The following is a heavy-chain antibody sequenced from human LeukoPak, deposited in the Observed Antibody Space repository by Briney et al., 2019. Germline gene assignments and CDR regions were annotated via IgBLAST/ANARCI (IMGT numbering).Heavy chain of an antibody. J-gene: IGHJ5*02. CDR3: ARAWYSSSWDLHWFDP. Sequence: RPSETLSLTCTVSGYSISSGYYWGWIRQPPGKGLEWIGSIYHSGSTYYNPSLKSRVTISLDTSKNQFSLKVRSVTAADTAVYYCARAWYSSSWDLHWFDPWGQGTLVTVSS. D-gene: IGHD6-13*01. CDR1: GYSISSGYY. CDR2: IYHSGST. V-gene: IGHV4-38-2*02.